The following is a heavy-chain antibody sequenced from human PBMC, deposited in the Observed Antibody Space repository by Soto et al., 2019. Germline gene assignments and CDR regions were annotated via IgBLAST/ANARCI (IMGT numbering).Heavy chain of an antibody. CDR3: ARVPQYSSRLLAWFDP. CDR2: IIPIFGTA. J-gene: IGHJ5*02. Sequence: QVQLVQSGAEVKKPGSSVKVSCKASGGTFSSYAISWVRQAPGQGLEWMGGIIPIFGTANYAQKFQGRVTINADQSTSHAYMELRSLRSEDTAVYYCARVPQYSSRLLAWFDPWGQGTLVTVSS. V-gene: IGHV1-69*12. CDR1: GGTFSSYA. D-gene: IGHD6-13*01.